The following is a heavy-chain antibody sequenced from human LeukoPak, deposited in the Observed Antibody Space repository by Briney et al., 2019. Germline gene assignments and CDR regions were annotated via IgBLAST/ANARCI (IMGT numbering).Heavy chain of an antibody. J-gene: IGHJ5*02. CDR2: IYSGGSK. Sequence: GGSLRLSCAASGFTVSSNYMSWVRQAPGKVLDWVSVIYSGGSKYYADSVKGRFTISRDNSMNALYLQMNRLRAEDTAGYYCARGIAADANEDRFGPWGQGTLVTVSS. CDR1: GFTVSSNY. V-gene: IGHV3-53*01. D-gene: IGHD6-13*01. CDR3: ARGIAADANEDRFGP.